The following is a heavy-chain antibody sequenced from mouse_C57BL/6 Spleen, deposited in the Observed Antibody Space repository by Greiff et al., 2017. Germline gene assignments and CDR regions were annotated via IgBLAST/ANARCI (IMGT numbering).Heavy chain of an antibody. D-gene: IGHD2-4*01. CDR2: ILPSIGRT. V-gene: IGHV15-2*01. CDR3: ARGYYDYVAWFAY. J-gene: IGHJ3*01. CDR1: ISEVFPIAY. Sequence: QVQLQQSGSELRSPGSSVRLSSRDFISEVFPIAYMSWLGQRPGLGFEWFGGILPSIGRTIYGEKFEDKATLDADTLSNTAYLELNSLTSEDSAIYYCARGYYDYVAWFAYWGQGTLVTVSA.